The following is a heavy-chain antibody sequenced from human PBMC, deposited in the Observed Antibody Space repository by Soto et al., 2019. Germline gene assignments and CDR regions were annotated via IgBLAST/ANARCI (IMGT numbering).Heavy chain of an antibody. V-gene: IGHV4-61*01. J-gene: IGHJ2*01. Sequence: QVQLQESGPGLVKPSEPLSLTCTVSGGSVSSGTYYWSWIRQPPGKGLEGIVYFYYSGTTNYNPPLKSRGTRSVDTSKSQFSQNLSSVTAADTAVYYCARPRPASTGYWFFDLWGRGTLVTVSS. CDR1: GGSVSSGTYY. D-gene: IGHD6-6*01. CDR3: ARPRPASTGYWFFDL. CDR2: FYYSGTT.